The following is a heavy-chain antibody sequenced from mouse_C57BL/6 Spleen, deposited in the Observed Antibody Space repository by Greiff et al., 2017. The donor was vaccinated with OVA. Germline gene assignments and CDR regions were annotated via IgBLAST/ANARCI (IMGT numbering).Heavy chain of an antibody. J-gene: IGHJ2*01. CDR3: ARCHRGDY. Sequence: QVQLKQSGPELVKPGASVKISCKASGYAFSSSWMNWVKQRPGQGLEWIGRIYPGDGDTNYNGKFKGKATLTADQSSSTAYLQLSSLTSADSAVYCGARCHRGDYWGQGTTLTVSS. CDR2: IYPGDGDT. V-gene: IGHV1-82*01. CDR1: GYAFSSSW. D-gene: IGHD6-1*01.